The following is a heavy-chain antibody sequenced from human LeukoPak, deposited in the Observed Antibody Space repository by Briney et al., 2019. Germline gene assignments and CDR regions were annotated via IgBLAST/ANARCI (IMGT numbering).Heavy chain of an antibody. CDR1: GYTFTSYA. V-gene: IGHV7-4-1*02. CDR2: INTNTGNP. CDR3: ATELTMVDGTNWFDP. D-gene: IGHD3-10*01. Sequence: ASVKVSCKASGYTFTSYAMHWVRQAPGQGLEWMGWINTNTGNPTYAQGFTGRFVFSLDTSVSTAYLQISSLKAEDTAVYYCATELTMVDGTNWFDPWGQGTLVTVSS. J-gene: IGHJ5*02.